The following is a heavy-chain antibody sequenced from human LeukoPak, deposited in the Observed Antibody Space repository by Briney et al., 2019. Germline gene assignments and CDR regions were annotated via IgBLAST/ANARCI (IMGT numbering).Heavy chain of an antibody. Sequence: SETLSLTCAVYGGSFSGYYWSWIRQPPGKGLEWIGEINHSGSTNYNPSLKSRVTISVDTSKNQFSLKLSSVTAADTAVYYCARGADIVVVPAEVGIDVWGQGTTVTVSS. V-gene: IGHV4-34*01. D-gene: IGHD2-2*01. CDR3: ARGADIVVVPAEVGIDV. CDR2: INHSGST. J-gene: IGHJ6*02. CDR1: GGSFSGYY.